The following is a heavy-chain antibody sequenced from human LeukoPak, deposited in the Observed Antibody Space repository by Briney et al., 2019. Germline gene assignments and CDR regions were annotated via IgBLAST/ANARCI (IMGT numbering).Heavy chain of an antibody. V-gene: IGHV4-59*01. D-gene: IGHD2/OR15-2a*01. Sequence: KPSETLSLTFSVPGASIISYYWTFIPQPPGKGLECIGYIYYSGSTNYNPPLRSRVTISVDTSKNPFSLMPTSATAADTAVYYCARLLEEDYFDYWGQGTLVTVSS. CDR1: GASIISYY. J-gene: IGHJ4*02. CDR3: ARLLEEDYFDY. CDR2: IYYSGST.